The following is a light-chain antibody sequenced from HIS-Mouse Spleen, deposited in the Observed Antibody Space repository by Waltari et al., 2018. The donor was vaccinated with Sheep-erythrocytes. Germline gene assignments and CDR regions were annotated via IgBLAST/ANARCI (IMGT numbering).Light chain of an antibody. V-gene: IGLV2-11*01. CDR3: CSYAGSYNHV. Sequence: QSALTQPRSVSGSPGQSVPIPCPGTIRSVGGSYYFSWYQQHPGKAPKLMIYDVSKRPSGVPDRFSGSKSGNTASLTISGLQAEDEADYYCCSYAGSYNHVFATGTKVTVL. J-gene: IGLJ1*01. CDR2: DVS. CDR1: IRSVGGSYY.